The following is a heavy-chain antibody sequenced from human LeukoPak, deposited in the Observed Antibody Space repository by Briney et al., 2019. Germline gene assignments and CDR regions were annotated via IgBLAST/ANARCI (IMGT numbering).Heavy chain of an antibody. D-gene: IGHD4-17*01. CDR2: INPSGGST. Sequence: ASVKVSCKASGYTFTSYYMHWVRQAPGQGLEWMGIINPSGGSTSYAQKFQGRVTMTRDMSTSTDYMELSSLRSEDTAVYYCARMTTVTSFDPWGQGTLVTVSS. CDR3: ARMTTVTSFDP. J-gene: IGHJ5*02. CDR1: GYTFTSYY. V-gene: IGHV1-46*01.